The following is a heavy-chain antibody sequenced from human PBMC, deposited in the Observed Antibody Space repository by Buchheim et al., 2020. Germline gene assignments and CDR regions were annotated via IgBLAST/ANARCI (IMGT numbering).Heavy chain of an antibody. CDR3: AGDSSGRSCDY. Sequence: EVQLVESGGGLVQPGGSLRLSCAASGFTFSSYSMNWVRQAPGKGLEWVSYISSSSSTIYYADSVKGRFTISRDNAKNSLYLQMNSLGAEDAAVYYCAGDSSGRSCDYWGQGTL. CDR1: GFTFSSYS. V-gene: IGHV3-48*01. CDR2: ISSSSSTI. J-gene: IGHJ4*02. D-gene: IGHD6-19*01.